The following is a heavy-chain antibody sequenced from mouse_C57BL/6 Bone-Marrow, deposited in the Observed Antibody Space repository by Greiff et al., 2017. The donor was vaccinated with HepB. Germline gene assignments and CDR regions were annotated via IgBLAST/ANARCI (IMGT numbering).Heavy chain of an antibody. D-gene: IGHD2-4*01. Sequence: VQLQQSGAELARPGASVKLSCKASGYTFTSYGISWVKQRTGQGLEWIGEIYPRSGNTYYNEKFKGKATLTADKSSSTAYMELRSLTSEDSAVYFCARGDDYDGYYYAMDYWGQGTSVTVSS. CDR1: GYTFTSYG. J-gene: IGHJ4*01. V-gene: IGHV1-81*01. CDR3: ARGDDYDGYYYAMDY. CDR2: IYPRSGNT.